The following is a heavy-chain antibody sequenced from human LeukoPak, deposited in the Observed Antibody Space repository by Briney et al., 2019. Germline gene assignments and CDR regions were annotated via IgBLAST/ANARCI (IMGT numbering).Heavy chain of an antibody. D-gene: IGHD6-13*01. CDR1: GYTFTSYY. J-gene: IGHJ3*02. CDR2: INPSGGST. CDR3: ARTGIAAAEGAFDI. V-gene: IGHV1-46*01. Sequence: ASVKVSCKPSGYTFTSYYMHCVRQAPEQGLEWMGIINPSGGSTSYTHTFRVRLTMTRDTSTSTVYMELSSLRSEVTAVYYCARTGIAAAEGAFDIWGQGTMVTVSS.